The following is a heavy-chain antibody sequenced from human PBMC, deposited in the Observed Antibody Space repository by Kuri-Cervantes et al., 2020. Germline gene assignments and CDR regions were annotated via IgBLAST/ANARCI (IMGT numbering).Heavy chain of an antibody. CDR3: ASSSGYIHEYFQH. V-gene: IGHV4-61*01. D-gene: IGHD5-12*01. CDR2: IYSKGYT. CDR1: GGSVSSGSYY. Sequence: SETLSLTCTVFGGSVSSGSYYWSWIRQPPGKGLEWIGYIYSKGYTNYNPSLKSRVTISVDTSKKQLSLRLTSVIDADTAVYYCASSSGYIHEYFQHWGQGTLVTVSS. J-gene: IGHJ1*01.